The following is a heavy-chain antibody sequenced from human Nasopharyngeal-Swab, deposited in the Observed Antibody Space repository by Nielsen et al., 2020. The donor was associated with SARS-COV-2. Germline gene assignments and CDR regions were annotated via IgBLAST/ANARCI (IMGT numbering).Heavy chain of an antibody. CDR3: ARETNDGDNYYYYGMDV. Sequence: GESLKISCAASGFTFSNYWMHWVRQTPGKGLEWVAVISYDGSNKYYADSVKGRFTISRDNSKNTLYLQMNSLRAEDTAVYYCARETNDGDNYYYYGMDVWGQGTTVTVSS. CDR1: GFTFSNYW. J-gene: IGHJ6*02. CDR2: ISYDGSNK. V-gene: IGHV3-30*03. D-gene: IGHD1-1*01.